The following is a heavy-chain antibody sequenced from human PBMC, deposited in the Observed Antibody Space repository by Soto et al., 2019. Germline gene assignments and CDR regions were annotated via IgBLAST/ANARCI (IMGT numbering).Heavy chain of an antibody. J-gene: IGHJ6*02. D-gene: IGHD3-22*01. CDR2: INPNSGGT. Sequence: ASVKVSCKASGYTFTGYYMHWVRQAPGQGLEWMGWINPNSGGTNYAQKFQGWVTMTRDTSISTAYMELSRLRSDDTAVYYCARAFYDSSGYSQGDYYYGMDVWGQGTTVTVSS. CDR1: GYTFTGYY. V-gene: IGHV1-2*04. CDR3: ARAFYDSSGYSQGDYYYGMDV.